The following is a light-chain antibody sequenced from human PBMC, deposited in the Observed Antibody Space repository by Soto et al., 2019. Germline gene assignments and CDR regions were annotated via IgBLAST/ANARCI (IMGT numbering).Light chain of an antibody. CDR1: QSISSW. CDR3: QQLNSYPLT. V-gene: IGKV1-5*01. CDR2: DAS. Sequence: DIQITQPPATLSASVGDRVTITCRAIQSISSWLAWYQQKPGKAPKLLIYDASTWQSGVPSRFSGSGSGTYFTLTISSLQPEDFATYYCQQLNSYPLTFGQGTKV. J-gene: IGKJ1*01.